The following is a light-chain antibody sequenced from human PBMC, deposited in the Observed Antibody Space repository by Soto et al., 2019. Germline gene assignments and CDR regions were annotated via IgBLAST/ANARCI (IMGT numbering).Light chain of an antibody. J-gene: IGKJ1*01. CDR3: MQALELWT. V-gene: IGKV2-28*01. CDR1: QSLLHSNGYNY. Sequence: DIVMTQSPPSLPVTPGEPASISCRSSQSLLHSNGYNYLDWYLQKPGQSPQLLIYLGSNRASGVPDRFSGSGSGTDFTLKISRVEAEDVGVYYCMQALELWTSGQGTKVEI. CDR2: LGS.